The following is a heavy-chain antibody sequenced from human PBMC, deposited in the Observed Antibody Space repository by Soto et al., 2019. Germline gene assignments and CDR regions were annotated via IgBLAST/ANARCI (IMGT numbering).Heavy chain of an antibody. CDR2: IKQDGSEK. D-gene: IGHD6-13*01. J-gene: IGHJ5*02. CDR1: GFTFSISW. Sequence: VGSLRLSCAASGFTFSISWMSWVRQAPGKGLEWVANIKQDGSEKYYVDSVKGRFTISRDNAKNSLYLQMNSLSAEDTAVYYCARDSSSWYPKTWGQGTLVTVSS. CDR3: ARDSSSWYPKT. V-gene: IGHV3-7*01.